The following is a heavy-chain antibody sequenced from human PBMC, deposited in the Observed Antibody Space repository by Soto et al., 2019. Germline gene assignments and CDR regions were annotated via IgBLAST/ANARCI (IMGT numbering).Heavy chain of an antibody. J-gene: IGHJ4*02. CDR3: ARPLDILTAFPSDY. D-gene: IGHD3-9*01. V-gene: IGHV1-18*01. Sequence: GASVKVSCKASGFTFTSYGISWVRQAPGQGLEWMGWISAYNGNTNYAQKLQGRVTMTTDTSTSTAYMELRSLRSDDTAVYYCARPLDILTAFPSDYWGQGTLVTVSS. CDR2: ISAYNGNT. CDR1: GFTFTSYG.